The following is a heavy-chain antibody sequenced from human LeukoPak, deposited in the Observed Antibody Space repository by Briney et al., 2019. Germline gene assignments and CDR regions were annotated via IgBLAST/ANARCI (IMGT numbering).Heavy chain of an antibody. J-gene: IGHJ6*03. Sequence: SETLSLTCTVSGGSISSYYYNWIRQPAGKGLEWIGRVFTSGSTTYNPSLKSRVTISVDTSKNQFSLKLSSVTAADTAVYYCARLGYQLPWYMDAWGKGTTVIVSS. CDR1: GGSISSYY. D-gene: IGHD2-2*01. CDR2: VFTSGST. CDR3: ARLGYQLPWYMDA. V-gene: IGHV4-4*07.